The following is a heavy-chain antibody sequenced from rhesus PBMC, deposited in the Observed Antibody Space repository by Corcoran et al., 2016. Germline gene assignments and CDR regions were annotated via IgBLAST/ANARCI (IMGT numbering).Heavy chain of an antibody. D-gene: IGHD1-44*01. Sequence: QLQLQESGPGLVKPSETLSLTCAVSGYSISSGYGWSWIRQPPGKGLEWIGYISYSGSTSYNPSLRSRVTISRDTSKNQFSLKLRSVTAADTAGYYCARESGGGLGYWGQGVLVTVSS. V-gene: IGHV4-122*02. CDR3: ARESGGGLGY. CDR2: ISYSGST. J-gene: IGHJ4*01. CDR1: GYSISSGYG.